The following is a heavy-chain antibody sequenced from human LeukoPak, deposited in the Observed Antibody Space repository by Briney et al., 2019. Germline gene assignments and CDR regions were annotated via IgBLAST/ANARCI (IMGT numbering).Heavy chain of an antibody. Sequence: SGGSLRLFCAASGFTFSNAWMSWVRQAPGKGLEWIGRIKSKTDGGTTDYAAPVKGRFTISRDDSTDTLYLQLNSLKTEDTAIYYCTTDPRNGYYFDYWGQGTLVTASS. CDR2: IKSKTDGGTT. CDR3: TTDPRNGYYFDY. CDR1: GFTFSNAW. D-gene: IGHD1-1*01. V-gene: IGHV3-15*01. J-gene: IGHJ4*02.